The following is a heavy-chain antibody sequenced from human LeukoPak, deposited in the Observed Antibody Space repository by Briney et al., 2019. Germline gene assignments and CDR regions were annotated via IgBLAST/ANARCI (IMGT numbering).Heavy chain of an antibody. CDR2: ISHDGSDK. D-gene: IGHD1-14*01. J-gene: IGHJ4*02. CDR1: GLTFSSHA. V-gene: IGHV3-30-3*01. CDR3: AREPGPGYFDY. Sequence: SGGSLRLSCAASGLTFSSHAMHWVRQAPGKGLEWVAVISHDGSDKHYTDSVKGRFTISRDNSRNTLYLQMNSLRAEDTAVYYCAREPGPGYFDYWGQGTLVTVPS.